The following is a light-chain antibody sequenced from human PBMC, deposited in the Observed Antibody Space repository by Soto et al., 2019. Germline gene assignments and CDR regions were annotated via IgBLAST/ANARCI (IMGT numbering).Light chain of an antibody. CDR2: EVN. CDR3: NSYTSRYTFV. Sequence: QSVLTQPASVSGSPGQTITISCTGTSSDVGAYNYVSWHQQHPGKAPKLMIYEVNNRPSEVSNRFSGSRSGNTASLTISGLQPEDEADYYCNSYTSRYTFVLGTGTKVTVL. CDR1: SSDVGAYNY. V-gene: IGLV2-14*01. J-gene: IGLJ1*01.